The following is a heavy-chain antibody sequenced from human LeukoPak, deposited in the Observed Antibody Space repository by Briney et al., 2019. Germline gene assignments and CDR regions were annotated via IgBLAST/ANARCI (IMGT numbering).Heavy chain of an antibody. CDR3: AGHPRGQYTRGFSAFEI. D-gene: IGHD3-10*01. J-gene: IGHJ3*02. CDR2: LSDTWNT. V-gene: IGHV4-39*02. CDR1: GGSISGNSLC. Sequence: SETLSLTCTVSGGSISGNSLCWGWIPQPPGKGLEWIGSLSDTWNTYYNPSLSSRVSISIDTSNNPFSLRLNSVTDTDTAVYFCAGHPRGQYTRGFSAFEIWGRGTLVTVSS.